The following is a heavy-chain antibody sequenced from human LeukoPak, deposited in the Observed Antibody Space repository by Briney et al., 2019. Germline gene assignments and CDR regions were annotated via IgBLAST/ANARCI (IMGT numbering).Heavy chain of an antibody. CDR1: GFTFSSYG. D-gene: IGHD1-14*01. J-gene: IGHJ6*03. Sequence: PGGSLRLSCAASGFTFSSYGNHWVRQAPGKGQEWVTFIRYDGSDKYCADSVKGRFTISRDNSKNTLYLQMNSLRAEDTAVYYCAKNQNYYYMDVWGKGTTVTVSS. CDR3: AKNQNYYYMDV. V-gene: IGHV3-30*02. CDR2: IRYDGSDK.